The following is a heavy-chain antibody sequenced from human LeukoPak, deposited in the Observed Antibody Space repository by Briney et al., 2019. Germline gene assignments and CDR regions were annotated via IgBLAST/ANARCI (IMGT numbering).Heavy chain of an antibody. CDR2: IYYSGST. J-gene: IGHJ5*02. Sequence: SETLSLTCTVSGGSISSYYWSWIRQPPGKGLEWIGYIYYSGSTNYNPSLKSRVTISVDTSKNQFSLKLSSVTAADTAVYYCARRGGIQLWLGPWGQGTLVTVSS. D-gene: IGHD5-18*01. CDR1: GGSISSYY. CDR3: ARRGGIQLWLGP. V-gene: IGHV4-59*12.